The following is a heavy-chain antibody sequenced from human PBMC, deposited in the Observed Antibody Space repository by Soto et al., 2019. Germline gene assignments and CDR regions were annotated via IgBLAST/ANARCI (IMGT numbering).Heavy chain of an antibody. D-gene: IGHD2-15*01. V-gene: IGHV1-2*04. Sequence: ASLKVSCKASGYTFTGYYMDWVRQAPGQGREWMGWINPNSGGTNYAQKFQGWVTMTRDTSISTAYMELRRLRSDDTAVYYCARVRGYCSGGSYLDDAFDIWAQGTMVNGS. CDR2: INPNSGGT. CDR1: GYTFTGYY. CDR3: ARVRGYCSGGSYLDDAFDI. J-gene: IGHJ3*02.